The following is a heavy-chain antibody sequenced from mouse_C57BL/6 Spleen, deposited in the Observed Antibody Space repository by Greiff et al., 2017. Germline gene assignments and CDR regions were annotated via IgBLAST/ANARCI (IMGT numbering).Heavy chain of an antibody. CDR3: ARAAITTAPMDY. CDR2: ISDGGSYT. D-gene: IGHD1-1*01. V-gene: IGHV5-4*01. J-gene: IGHJ4*01. CDR1: GFTFSSYA. Sequence: EVQRVESGGGLVKPGGSLKLSCAASGFTFSSYAMSWVRQTPEKRLEWVASISDGGSYTYYPDNVKGRFTISRDNAKNNLDLQMSHLKSEDTAMYYCARAAITTAPMDYWGQGTSVTVSS.